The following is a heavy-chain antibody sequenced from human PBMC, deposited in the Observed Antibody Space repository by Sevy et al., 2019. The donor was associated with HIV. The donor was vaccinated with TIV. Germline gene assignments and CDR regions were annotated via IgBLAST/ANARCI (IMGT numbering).Heavy chain of an antibody. D-gene: IGHD3-10*01. V-gene: IGHV4-38-2*01. Sequence: QSQTLSLTCVVSGYSITSGYLWGWIRQPPGKGLEWIGSVFHSGNTYYNPSLNSRVIISVDTSKNQFSLKLNSVTAADTAVYYCARHSHGSGTYYVPFDSWGQGTLVTVSS. CDR2: VFHSGNT. CDR1: GYSITSGYL. J-gene: IGHJ4*02. CDR3: ARHSHGSGTYYVPFDS.